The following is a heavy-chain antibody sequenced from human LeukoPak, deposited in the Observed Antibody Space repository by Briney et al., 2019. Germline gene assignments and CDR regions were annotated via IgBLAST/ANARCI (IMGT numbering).Heavy chain of an antibody. CDR3: ARRGLLQSFDY. CDR2: ICCGDSHT. D-gene: IGHD2-21*01. J-gene: IGHJ4*02. V-gene: IGHV5-51*01. CDR1: GYSFTSYW. Sequence: GESLKISCKGSGYSFTSYWIGWVRQMPGKGLEWMGIICCGDSHTGYSPSFQGQVTISVDKSISTAYLQLSSLKASDTAMYYCARRGLLQSFDYWGQGTLVTVSS.